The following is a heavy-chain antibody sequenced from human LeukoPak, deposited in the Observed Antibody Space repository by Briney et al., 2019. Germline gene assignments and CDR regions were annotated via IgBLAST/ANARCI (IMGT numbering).Heavy chain of an antibody. CDR2: IYYSGST. V-gene: IGHV4-59*08. CDR3: ARQFGTVTSYGMDV. Sequence: PSETLSLTCTVSGGSISSYYWSWIRQPPGKGLEWIGYIYYSGSTNYNPSLESRITISLDTSKNQFSLQLRSVTAADTAVYYCARQFGTVTSYGMDVWGLGTTVTVSS. D-gene: IGHD4-17*01. CDR1: GGSISSYY. J-gene: IGHJ6*02.